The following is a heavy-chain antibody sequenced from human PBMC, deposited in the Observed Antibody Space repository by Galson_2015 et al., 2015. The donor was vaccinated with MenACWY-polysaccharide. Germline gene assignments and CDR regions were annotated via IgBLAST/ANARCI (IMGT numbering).Heavy chain of an antibody. V-gene: IGHV4-34*01. Sequence: SETLSLTCAVYGGSFSGYYWSWIRQPPGKGLEWIGEINHSGSTNYNPSLKSRVTISVDTSKNRFSLKLSSVTAADTAVYYCARVGIVVVPAASYYYGMDVWGQGTTVTVSS. D-gene: IGHD2-2*01. J-gene: IGHJ6*02. CDR2: INHSGST. CDR3: ARVGIVVVPAASYYYGMDV. CDR1: GGSFSGYY.